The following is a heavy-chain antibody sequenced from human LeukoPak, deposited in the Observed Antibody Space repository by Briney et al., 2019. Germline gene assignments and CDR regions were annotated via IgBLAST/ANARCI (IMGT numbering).Heavy chain of an antibody. CDR3: ATLWSGWGPYFDY. V-gene: IGHV4-30-2*02. Sequence: SETLSLTCTVSGGSISSGGHSWSWIRQPPGKGLEWIGYIYHSGSGSTYYNPSLKSRVTISIDKSKNQFSLKLNSVTAADTAVYYCATLWSGWGPYFDYWGQGTLVTVSS. D-gene: IGHD3-3*01. J-gene: IGHJ4*02. CDR2: IYHSGSGST. CDR1: GGSISSGGHS.